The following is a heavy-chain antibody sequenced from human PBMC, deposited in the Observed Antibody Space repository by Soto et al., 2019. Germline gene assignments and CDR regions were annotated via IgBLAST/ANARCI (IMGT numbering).Heavy chain of an antibody. Sequence: VQLVESGGGVVQPGRSLRLSCAASGFTFSDYAMHWVRQAPGEGLEWVAVVSHDGRNTHYADSVKGRFTISRDSSKNTVSLEMTSLRAVDTAVYYCAKGGRQWLVTSDFNYWGQGALVTVSS. CDR2: VSHDGRNT. V-gene: IGHV3-30*18. CDR1: GFTFSDYA. D-gene: IGHD6-19*01. CDR3: AKGGRQWLVTSDFNY. J-gene: IGHJ4*02.